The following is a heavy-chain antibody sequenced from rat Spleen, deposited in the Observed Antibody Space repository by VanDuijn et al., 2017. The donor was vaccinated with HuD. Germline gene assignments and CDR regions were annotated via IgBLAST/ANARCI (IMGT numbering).Heavy chain of an antibody. D-gene: IGHD1-9*01. CDR2: IWTGGDT. V-gene: IGHV2-32*01. CDR3: VRAGYNFDY. J-gene: IGHJ2*01. Sequence: QVQLKESGPSLVQPSQTLSLTCTVSGFSLTNNGVSWVRQPPGKDLEWMGVIWTGGDTAYNSLLKSRLSLSRDTSKSHVFLKMNSLQTEDTATYYCVRAGYNFDYWGQGVMVTVSS. CDR1: GFSLTNNG.